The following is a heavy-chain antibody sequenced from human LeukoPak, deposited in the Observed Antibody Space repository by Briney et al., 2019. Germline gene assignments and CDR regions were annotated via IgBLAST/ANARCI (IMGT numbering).Heavy chain of an antibody. V-gene: IGHV3-48*04. CDR2: IGSSSSTI. D-gene: IGHD7-27*01. J-gene: IGHJ6*03. Sequence: TGGSLRLSCAASGFTFSSYSMNWVRQAPGKGLERVSYIGSSSSTIYYADSVKGRFTISRDNAKNSLYLQMNSLRAEDTAVYYCARPGLTGDYYYMDVWGKGTTVTVSS. CDR1: GFTFSSYS. CDR3: ARPGLTGDYYYMDV.